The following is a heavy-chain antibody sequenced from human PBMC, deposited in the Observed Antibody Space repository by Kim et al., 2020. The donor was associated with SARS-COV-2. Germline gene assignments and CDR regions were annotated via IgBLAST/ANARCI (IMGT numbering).Heavy chain of an antibody. V-gene: IGHV1-18*01. CDR3: ARDRDYRFDL. J-gene: IGHJ4*02. CDR2: T. Sequence: TKYAKKLQDRVPLTKDTSTSTAYMELRSLISDDTAVYFCARDRDYRFDLWGQGTLVTVSS. D-gene: IGHD3-16*02.